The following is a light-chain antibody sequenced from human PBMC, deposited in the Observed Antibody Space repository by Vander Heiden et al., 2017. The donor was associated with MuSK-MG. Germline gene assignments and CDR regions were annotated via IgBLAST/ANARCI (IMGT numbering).Light chain of an antibody. J-gene: IGKJ1*01. CDR2: GAS. V-gene: IGKV3-20*01. CDR1: RKVSSSY. Sequence: IVLTQSPGTLSLSPGGRAALSSRAGRKVSSSYLAWYQQKPGQAPKLLIYGASSRATGIPDRFSGSGSGTDFTLTISRLEPEDFAVYYCQQYGSSPWTFGQGTKVEIK. CDR3: QQYGSSPWT.